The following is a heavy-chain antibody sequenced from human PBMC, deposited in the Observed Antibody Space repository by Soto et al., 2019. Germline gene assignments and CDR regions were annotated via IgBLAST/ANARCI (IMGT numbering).Heavy chain of an antibody. Sequence: PSETLSLTCTVSGGSISSSNLWNWVRQPPGKGLEWIGDIYHSGSTNYNPSLKSRVTISVDKSKNHFSLKLNSVTAADTAVYYCAKWEPSRYYYGMDVWGQGTTVTVSS. J-gene: IGHJ6*02. CDR1: GGSISSSNL. D-gene: IGHD1-26*01. V-gene: IGHV4-4*02. CDR2: IYHSGST. CDR3: AKWEPSRYYYGMDV.